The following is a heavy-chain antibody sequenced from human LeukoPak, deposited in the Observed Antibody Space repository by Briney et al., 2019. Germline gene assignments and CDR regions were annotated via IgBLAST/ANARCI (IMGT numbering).Heavy chain of an antibody. J-gene: IGHJ2*01. D-gene: IGHD3-10*01. CDR2: IGTAGDT. CDR3: ARSSSRDTIRWYFDL. Sequence: GGSLRLSCATSGFTFSTYDMHWVRHTTGKGLEWVSSIGTAGDTYYPGSVKGRFTISRENAKNSLYLQMNSLRAGDTAIHYCARSSSRDTIRWYFDLWGRGTLVTVSS. V-gene: IGHV3-13*01. CDR1: GFTFSTYD.